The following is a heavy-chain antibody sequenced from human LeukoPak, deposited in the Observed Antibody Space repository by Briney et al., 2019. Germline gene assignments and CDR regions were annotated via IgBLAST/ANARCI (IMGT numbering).Heavy chain of an antibody. J-gene: IGHJ4*02. CDR1: GFTVRNTY. CDR3: VRDDRRYGDYGYFDY. Sequence: PGGSLRLSCAASGFTVRNTYMNWVRQAPGKGLEWVSVIYSGGGTYYADSVKGRFTISTDNSKNTLYLQMNSLRAEDTAVYYCVRDDRRYGDYGYFDYWGQGTLVTVSS. D-gene: IGHD4-17*01. CDR2: IYSGGGT. V-gene: IGHV3-66*01.